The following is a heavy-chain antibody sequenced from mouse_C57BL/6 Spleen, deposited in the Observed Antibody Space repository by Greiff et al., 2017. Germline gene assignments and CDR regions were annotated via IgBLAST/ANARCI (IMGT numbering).Heavy chain of an antibody. CDR2: IDPSDSYT. CDR3: ASSYYGSRSPSMDY. J-gene: IGHJ4*01. Sequence: VQLQQPGAELVRPGTSVKLSCKASGYTFTSYWMHWVKQRPGQGLEWIGVIDPSDSYTNYNQKFKGKATLTVDTSSSTAYMQLSSLTSEDSAVYYCASSYYGSRSPSMDYWGQGTSVTVSS. CDR1: GYTFTSYW. V-gene: IGHV1-59*01. D-gene: IGHD1-1*01.